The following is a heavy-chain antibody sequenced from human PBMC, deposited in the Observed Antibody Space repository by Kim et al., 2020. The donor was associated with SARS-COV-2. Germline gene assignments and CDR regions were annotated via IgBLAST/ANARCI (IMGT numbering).Heavy chain of an antibody. CDR3: ARAPRDYSYSNYDPEYFQH. D-gene: IGHD4-4*01. Sequence: SETLSLTCTVSGGSVSSGSYYWSWIRQPPGKGLEWIGYIYYSGSTNYNPSLKSRVTISVDTSKNQFSLKLSSVTAADTAVYYCARAPRDYSYSNYDPEYFQHWGQGTLVTVSS. J-gene: IGHJ1*01. V-gene: IGHV4-61*01. CDR1: GGSVSSGSYY. CDR2: IYYSGST.